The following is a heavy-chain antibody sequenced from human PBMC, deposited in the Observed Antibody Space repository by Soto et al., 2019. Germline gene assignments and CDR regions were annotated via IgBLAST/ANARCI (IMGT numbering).Heavy chain of an antibody. CDR3: ARGVGWEPLDY. CDR1: CCPFSSCC. D-gene: IGHD1-26*01. J-gene: IGHJ4*02. V-gene: IGHV1-18*01. CDR2: INAYNGNT. Sequence: ALGQVSRKASCCPFSSCCISWVRQAPGQGLEWMGWINAYNGNTNYAQKLQGRVTMTTDTSTSTAYMELRSLRSDDTAVYYCARGVGWEPLDYWGQGTLVTVSS.